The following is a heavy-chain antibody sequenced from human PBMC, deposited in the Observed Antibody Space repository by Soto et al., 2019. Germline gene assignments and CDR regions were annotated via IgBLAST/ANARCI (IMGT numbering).Heavy chain of an antibody. J-gene: IGHJ6*02. CDR3: ARRDSGYIHGPPHYFYGLDV. Sequence: QVQLQESGPGLVKPSQTLSLTCSVSGGSISSGGYYWCWVRQHPGKGLEWIGYIDYSGSTNYNPSLNSRLIMSVDTSKNHFSLQLTSVTAADTAVYYCARRDSGYIHGPPHYFYGLDVWGQGTTVTVSS. V-gene: IGHV4-31*03. D-gene: IGHD5-18*01. CDR1: GGSISSGGYY. CDR2: IDYSGST.